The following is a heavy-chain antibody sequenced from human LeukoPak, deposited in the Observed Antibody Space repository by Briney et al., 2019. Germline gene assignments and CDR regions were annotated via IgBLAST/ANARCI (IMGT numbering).Heavy chain of an antibody. J-gene: IGHJ3*02. Sequence: ASVKVSCKASGYTFTSYDINWVRQATGQGLEWMGWINPNSGGTNYAQKFQGRVTMTRDTSISTAYMELSRLRSDDTAVYYCASYGXYXXAFDIWGQXTMVTVSS. CDR1: GYTFTSYD. CDR3: ASYGXYXXAFDI. D-gene: IGHD4-17*01. V-gene: IGHV1-2*02. CDR2: INPNSGGT.